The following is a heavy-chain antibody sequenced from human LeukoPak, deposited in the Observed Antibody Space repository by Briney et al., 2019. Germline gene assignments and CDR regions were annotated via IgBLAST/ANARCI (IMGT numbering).Heavy chain of an antibody. Sequence: ASVKASCKVSGYTLTELSMHWVRQAPGKGLEWMGGFDPEDGETIYAQKFQGRVTMTEDTSTDTAYMELSSLRSEDTAVYYCATAWMAPDAFDIWGQGTMVTVSS. CDR2: FDPEDGET. J-gene: IGHJ3*02. CDR1: GYTLTELS. D-gene: IGHD5-12*01. V-gene: IGHV1-24*01. CDR3: ATAWMAPDAFDI.